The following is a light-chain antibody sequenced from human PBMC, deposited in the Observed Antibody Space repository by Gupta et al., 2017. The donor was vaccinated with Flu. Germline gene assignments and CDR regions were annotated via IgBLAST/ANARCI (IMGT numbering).Light chain of an antibody. CDR2: GAS. CDR1: QSVSSNY. J-gene: IGKJ1*01. Sequence: LSPGERATLSCRAGQSVSSNYLAWYQQKPGQAPRLLIYGASSRATGIPDRFSGSGSGTDFTLTISRLEPEDFAVYYCHQYGSSPQTFGQGTKVDIE. V-gene: IGKV3-20*01. CDR3: HQYGSSPQT.